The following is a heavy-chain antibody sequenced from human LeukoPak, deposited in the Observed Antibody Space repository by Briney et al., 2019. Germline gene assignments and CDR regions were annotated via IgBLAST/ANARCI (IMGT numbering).Heavy chain of an antibody. D-gene: IGHD3-22*01. CDR2: FYPEDGET. J-gene: IGHJ4*02. Sequence: ASVKVSCKASGYTFTIYSFSWVRQAPGQGLEWVGGFYPEDGETIYAQELQGRVTMTKDTSTDTAYMELSSLRSEDTAVYYCATWYYYDRSDYYLADYWGQGTLVTVSS. CDR3: ATWYYYDRSDYYLADY. CDR1: GYTFTIY. V-gene: IGHV1-24*01.